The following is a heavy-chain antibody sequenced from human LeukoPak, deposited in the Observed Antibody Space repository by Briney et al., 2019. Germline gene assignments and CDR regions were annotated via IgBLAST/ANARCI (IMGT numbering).Heavy chain of an antibody. J-gene: IGHJ4*02. CDR3: ARGRLAAAGVSDY. CDR1: GFTFSSYS. D-gene: IGHD6-13*01. Sequence: GGALRLSCAASGFTFSSYSMNWVRQAPGKGLEWVSYISSSSSTIYYADSVKGRFTISRDNAKNSLYLQMNSLTAEDTAVYYCARGRLAAAGVSDYWGQGTLVTVSS. CDR2: ISSSSSTI. V-gene: IGHV3-48*01.